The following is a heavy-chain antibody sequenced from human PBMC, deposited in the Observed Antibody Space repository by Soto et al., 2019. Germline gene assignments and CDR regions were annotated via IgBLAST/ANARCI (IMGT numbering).Heavy chain of an antibody. CDR3: AKTDSSCWYRDGAFDI. CDR2: ISYDGSNK. CDR1: GGSISSSN. D-gene: IGHD6-19*01. V-gene: IGHV3-30*18. Sequence: QVQLQESGPGLVKPSGTLSLTCAVSGGSISSSNWWSWVRQAPGKGLEWVAVISYDGSNKNYADSGDGRFTMSRDNSQNTLHLQMNRLRAEDTAVYYCAKTDSSCWYRDGAFDIWGQGTMVTVSS. J-gene: IGHJ3*02.